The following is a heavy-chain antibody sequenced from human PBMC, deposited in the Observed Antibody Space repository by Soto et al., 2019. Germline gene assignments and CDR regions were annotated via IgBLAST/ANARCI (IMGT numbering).Heavy chain of an antibody. D-gene: IGHD2-2*02. J-gene: IGHJ5*02. CDR2: ISGSGTTT. Sequence: GGSLRLSCAGYGFTFSSYEMDWVRQAPGKGLEWVSFISGSGTTTYYADSVRGRFTISRDNTKNSLYLQMNSLSAEDTGVYYCTRVLYGTSWGQGTLVTVSS. CDR3: TRVLYGTS. V-gene: IGHV3-48*03. CDR1: GFTFSSYE.